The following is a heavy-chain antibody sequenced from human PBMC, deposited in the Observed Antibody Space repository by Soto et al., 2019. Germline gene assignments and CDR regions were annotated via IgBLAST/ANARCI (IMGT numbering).Heavy chain of an antibody. CDR3: AKGRGAAYYFDF. CDR1: GLSFSRYA. Sequence: LLVESGGGLVKPGGSLRLSCAGSGLSFSRYAMNWVRQAPGKGLEWVASISGTASHIRYADSVRGRFTISKDDAKNSLSIQMTSLRAEDTAVYFCAKGRGAAYYFDFWGRGTLVSVSS. CDR2: ISGTASHI. J-gene: IGHJ4*02. D-gene: IGHD3-10*01. V-gene: IGHV3-21*01.